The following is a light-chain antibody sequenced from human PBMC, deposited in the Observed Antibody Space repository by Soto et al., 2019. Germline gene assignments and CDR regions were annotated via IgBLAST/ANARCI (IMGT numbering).Light chain of an antibody. V-gene: IGLV2-8*01. CDR2: GVN. CDR3: SSYAGSNKGV. Sequence: QSALTQPPSASGSPGQSVTISCTGTSSDVGAYNYVSWYQQHPGKAPKLMIYGVNKRPSGVPDRFSGSKSGNTASLTVSGLQAVDEADYYCSSYAGSNKGVFGGGTKLTVL. CDR1: SSDVGAYNY. J-gene: IGLJ2*01.